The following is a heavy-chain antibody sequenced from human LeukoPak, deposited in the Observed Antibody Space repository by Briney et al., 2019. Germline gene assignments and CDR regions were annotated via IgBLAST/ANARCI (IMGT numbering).Heavy chain of an antibody. CDR3: ARDPTRTAAGTEYFDY. D-gene: IGHD6-13*01. Sequence: ASVKVSCKASGGTFSSYAISWVRQAPGQGLEWMGRIIPILGIANYAQKFQGRVTITADKSTSTAYMELSSLRSEDTAVYYCARDPTRTAAGTEYFDYWGQGTLVTVSS. V-gene: IGHV1-69*04. J-gene: IGHJ4*02. CDR1: GGTFSSYA. CDR2: IIPILGIA.